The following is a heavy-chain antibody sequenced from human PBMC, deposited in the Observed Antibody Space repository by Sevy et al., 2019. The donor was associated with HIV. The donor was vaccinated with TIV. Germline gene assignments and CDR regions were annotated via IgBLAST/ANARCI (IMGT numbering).Heavy chain of an antibody. J-gene: IGHJ4*02. V-gene: IGHV3-30*02. CDR2: IRYDGSNK. CDR1: GFTFSSYG. D-gene: IGHD6-19*01. CDR3: TKEGIAVYYFDY. Sequence: GGSLRLSCAASGFTFSSYGMHWVRQAPGKGLEWVAFIRYDGSNKYYADSVKGRFTISRDNSKNTLYLQMNRLRAEETAEYYWTKEGIAVYYFDYWGQGTLVTVSS.